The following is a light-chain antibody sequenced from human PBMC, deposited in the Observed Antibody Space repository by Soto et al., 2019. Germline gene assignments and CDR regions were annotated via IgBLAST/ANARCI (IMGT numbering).Light chain of an antibody. Sequence: QSALTQPASVSGSPGQSITISCTGTSNDVGGYKYVSWYQQHPGKAPKLMIYDVTNRPSGVSDRFSGSKSGNTASLSISGLQAEDEADYYCSSYTSSSPSSVFGTGPKVTVL. CDR2: DVT. J-gene: IGLJ1*01. V-gene: IGLV2-14*03. CDR3: SSYTSSSPSSV. CDR1: SNDVGGYKY.